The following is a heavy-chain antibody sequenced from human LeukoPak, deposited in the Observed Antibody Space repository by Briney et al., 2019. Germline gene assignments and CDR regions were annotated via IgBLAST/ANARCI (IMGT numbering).Heavy chain of an antibody. CDR1: GGSISGYY. J-gene: IGHJ4*02. V-gene: IGHV4-59*08. CDR2: IYYSGST. Sequence: SETLSLTCTVSGGSISGYYWSWIRQPPGKGLEWIGYIYYSGSTNYNPSLKSRVTMSVDTSKNQFSLKLSSVTAADTAVYYCARGLTSAEFLNFDYWGQGTLVTVSS. D-gene: IGHD3-10*01. CDR3: ARGLTSAEFLNFDY.